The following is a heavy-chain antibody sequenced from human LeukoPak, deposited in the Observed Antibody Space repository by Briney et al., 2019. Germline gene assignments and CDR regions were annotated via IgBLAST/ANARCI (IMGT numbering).Heavy chain of an antibody. D-gene: IGHD3-10*01. CDR2: INPNSGGT. Sequence: ASVKVSCKASGYTFTGYYMHWVRQAPGQGLEWMGWINPNSGGTNYAQKFQGRVTMTRDTSISTAYMELSRLRSDDTAVYYCARDPDMVRGVIITGGFDYWGQGTLVTVSS. CDR1: GYTFTGYY. CDR3: ARDPDMVRGVIITGGFDY. V-gene: IGHV1-2*02. J-gene: IGHJ4*02.